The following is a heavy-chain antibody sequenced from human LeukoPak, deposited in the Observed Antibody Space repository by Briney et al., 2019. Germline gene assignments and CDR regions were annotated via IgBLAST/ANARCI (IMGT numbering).Heavy chain of an antibody. CDR1: GDSVSSDSYY. J-gene: IGHJ3*01. CDR3: VREASTSYYDSSGYYRQTETFDV. Sequence: SETLSLTCAVSGDSVSSDSYYWHWIRRSPGKGLEWVGLVYYSGRTKYNPSLKSRVAMSIDTSKNLVSLRLRSVTAADTAMYFCVREASTSYYDSSGYYRQTETFDVWGLGTMVTVSS. V-gene: IGHV4-61*01. D-gene: IGHD3-22*01. CDR2: VYYSGRT.